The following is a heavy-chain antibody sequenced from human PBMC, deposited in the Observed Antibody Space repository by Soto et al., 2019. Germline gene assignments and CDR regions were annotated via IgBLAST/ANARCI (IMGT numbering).Heavy chain of an antibody. CDR3: ASPKIAFYNWFDP. V-gene: IGHV4-39*01. J-gene: IGHJ5*02. CDR2: IYSTENT. D-gene: IGHD3-3*02. Sequence: SETLSLTCTVSGGSVSSNSYSWGWIRQSPGKGLEWIGIIYSTENTYYHPSLLSRVTISADTSMNEFSLKLSSVTAADTAVYYCASPKIAFYNWFDPWGQGTLVTVSS. CDR1: GGSVSSNSYS.